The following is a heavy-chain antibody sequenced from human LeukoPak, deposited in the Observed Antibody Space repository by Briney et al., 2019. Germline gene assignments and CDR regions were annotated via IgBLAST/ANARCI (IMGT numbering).Heavy chain of an antibody. D-gene: IGHD3-10*01. J-gene: IGHJ4*02. V-gene: IGHV3-7*03. CDR1: GFTSSRYW. Sequence: GGSLRLSCAASGFTSSRYWMSWVRQAPGKGLEWVANIKQDGGEKNYVDSVKGRFTISRDNAKNSLYLQMNSLRAEDTALYYCAKGLYYYGSGSSPIDYWGQGTLVTVSS. CDR2: IKQDGGEK. CDR3: AKGLYYYGSGSSPIDY.